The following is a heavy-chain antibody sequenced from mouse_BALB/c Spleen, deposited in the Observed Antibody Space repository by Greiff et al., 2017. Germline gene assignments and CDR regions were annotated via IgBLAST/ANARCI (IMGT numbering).Heavy chain of an antibody. V-gene: IGHV14-3*02. CDR1: GFNIKDTY. CDR2: IDPANGNT. CDR3: ASHGYYYAMDY. D-gene: IGHD2-2*01. Sequence: VQLQQSGAELVKPGASVKLSCTASGFNIKDTYMHWVKQRPEQGLEWIGRIDPANGNTKYDPKFQGKATITADTSSNTAYLQLSSLTSEDTAVYYCASHGYYYAMDYWGQGTSVTVSS. J-gene: IGHJ4*01.